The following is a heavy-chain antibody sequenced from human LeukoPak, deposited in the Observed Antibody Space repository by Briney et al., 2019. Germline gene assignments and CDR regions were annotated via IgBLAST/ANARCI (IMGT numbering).Heavy chain of an antibody. D-gene: IGHD1-7*01. CDR2: IWYDGSNK. J-gene: IGHJ5*02. CDR1: GFTFSSYG. CDR3: ARDSRGGLLELPSNWFDP. V-gene: IGHV3-33*01. Sequence: GGSLRLSCAASGFTFSSYGMHWVRQAPGKGLEWVAVIWYDGSNKYYADSVKGRFTISRYNSKNTLYLQMNSLRAEDTAVYYCARDSRGGLLELPSNWFDPWGQGTLVTVSS.